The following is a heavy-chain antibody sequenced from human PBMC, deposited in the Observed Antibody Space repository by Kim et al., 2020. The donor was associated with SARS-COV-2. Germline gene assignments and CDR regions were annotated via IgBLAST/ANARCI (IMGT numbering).Heavy chain of an antibody. J-gene: IGHJ4*02. CDR3: AKDRTTGWYDGGFDY. CDR2: IYSDDTNT. D-gene: IGHD6-19*01. CDR1: GFVFSSYA. Sequence: GGSLRLSCAASGFVFSSYAMSWVRQAPGKGLEWVSVIYSDDTNTYYADSVKGRFTISRDNSKNTLYLQMDSLKVDDTAVYYCAKDRTTGWYDGGFDYWGRGTLVTVSS. V-gene: IGHV3-23*03.